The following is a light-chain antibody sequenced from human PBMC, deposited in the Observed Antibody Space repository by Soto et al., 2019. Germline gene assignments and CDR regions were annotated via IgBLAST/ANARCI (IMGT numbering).Light chain of an antibody. CDR3: QQYNNWPPWT. CDR1: QSVSNN. J-gene: IGKJ1*01. CDR2: DAS. Sequence: ILMTQSPATLSVSPGERATLSCRASQSVSNNLAWYQQKPGQAPRLLIYDASTRATGIPARFSGSGSGTECTLTISRLQSEDFAVYYCQQYNNWPPWTFGHGTKVEIK. V-gene: IGKV3-15*01.